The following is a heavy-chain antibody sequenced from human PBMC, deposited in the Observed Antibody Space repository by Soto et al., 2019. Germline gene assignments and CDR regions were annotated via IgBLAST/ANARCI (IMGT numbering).Heavy chain of an antibody. V-gene: IGHV3-9*01. CDR1: GFSFSISP. J-gene: IGHJ4*02. CDR3: AASRGSSGYRRLFDY. CDR2: ISWNSGSI. D-gene: IGHD3-22*01. Sequence: PGGSLRLSCAASGFSFSISPMHWVRQAPGKGLEWVSGISWNSGSIAYADSVKGRFTISRDNAKNSLYLQMNSLRAEDAALYYCAASRGSSGYRRLFDYWGQGTLVTVSS.